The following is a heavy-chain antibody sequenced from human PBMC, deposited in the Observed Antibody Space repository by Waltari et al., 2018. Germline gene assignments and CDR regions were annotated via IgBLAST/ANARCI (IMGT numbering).Heavy chain of an antibody. Sequence: VQLVQSGAEVKQPGSSVKVSCKSSGGPFSSVGLHWLRQVPGQGLEWMGKIIPMPGITDYEQKFQGRLRITADRSTTTGYMELRSLGSEDTAIYYCARRVSTKGAFEVWGRGTLVTVSP. CDR1: GGPFSSVG. CDR2: IIPMPGIT. J-gene: IGHJ3*01. CDR3: ARRVSTKGAFEV. V-gene: IGHV1-69*02. D-gene: IGHD5-12*01.